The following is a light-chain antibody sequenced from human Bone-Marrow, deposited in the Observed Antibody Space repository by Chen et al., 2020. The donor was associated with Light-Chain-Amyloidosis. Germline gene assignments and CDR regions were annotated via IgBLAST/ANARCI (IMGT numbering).Light chain of an antibody. J-gene: IGLJ1*01. V-gene: IGLV2-14*01. CDR2: EVT. CDR1: SSDVGGDNH. CDR3: SSYTITNTLV. Sequence: QSALTQPASVSGSPGQAITISCTGTSSDVGGDNHVSWYQQHPDKAPKLMIYEVTNWPSWVPGRFSGSKSDNTASLTISGLHTEDDADYFCSSYTITNTLVFGSGTRVTFL.